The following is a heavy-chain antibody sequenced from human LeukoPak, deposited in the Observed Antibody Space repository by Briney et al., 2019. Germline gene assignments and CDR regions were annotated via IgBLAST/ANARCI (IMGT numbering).Heavy chain of an antibody. Sequence: SETLSLTCTVSGGSISSYYWSWIRQPPGKGLEWIGYIYYSGSTNYNPSLKSRVTISVDTSKNQFSLKLSSVTAADTAVYYCARTRRNYGSGSSHFGYWGQGTLVTVSS. V-gene: IGHV4-59*01. CDR3: ARTRRNYGSGSSHFGY. CDR2: IYYSGST. CDR1: GGSISSYY. D-gene: IGHD3-10*01. J-gene: IGHJ4*02.